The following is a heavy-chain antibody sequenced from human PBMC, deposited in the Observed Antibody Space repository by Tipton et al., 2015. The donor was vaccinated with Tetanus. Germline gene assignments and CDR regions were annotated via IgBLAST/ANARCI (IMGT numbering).Heavy chain of an antibody. CDR1: GGSISSYY. J-gene: IGHJ6*02. CDR3: ARATMVRGVLYMDV. D-gene: IGHD3-10*01. Sequence: TLSLTCTVSGGSISSYYWSWIRQPPGKGLEWIGEINHSGSTNYNPSLKSRVTISVDTSKNQFSLKLSSVTAADTAVYYCARATMVRGVLYMDVWDQGP. CDR2: INHSGST. V-gene: IGHV4-34*01.